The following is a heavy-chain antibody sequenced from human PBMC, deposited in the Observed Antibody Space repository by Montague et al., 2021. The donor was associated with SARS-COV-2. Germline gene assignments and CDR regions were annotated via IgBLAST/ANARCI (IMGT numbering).Heavy chain of an antibody. V-gene: IGHV4-39*01. D-gene: IGHD3-10*01. CDR2: DYYSGST. Sequence: SETLSLTCSVSGDSIRSSGYYWGWIRQPPGKGREWIGNDYYSGSTNYNPSLKSRVTMPVATSKNQFSLELRSVTAADTSVYYCARLGFVVLWLNLGWFDPWGQGTLVTVSS. J-gene: IGHJ5*02. CDR3: ARLGFVVLWLNLGWFDP. CDR1: GDSIRSSGYY.